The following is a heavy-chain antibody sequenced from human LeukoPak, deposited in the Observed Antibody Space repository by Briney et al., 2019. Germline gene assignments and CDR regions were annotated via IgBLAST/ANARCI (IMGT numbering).Heavy chain of an antibody. CDR1: GGSLSGYY. D-gene: IGHD3-22*01. Sequence: PSETLSLTSAVYGGSLSGYYWSWIRQPPGKGLEWIGEINHSGSTNYNPSLKSRVTISVDTSKNQFSLKLSSVTAADTAVYYCVGRVITFDYWGQGTLVTVSS. V-gene: IGHV4-34*01. CDR3: VGRVITFDY. CDR2: INHSGST. J-gene: IGHJ4*02.